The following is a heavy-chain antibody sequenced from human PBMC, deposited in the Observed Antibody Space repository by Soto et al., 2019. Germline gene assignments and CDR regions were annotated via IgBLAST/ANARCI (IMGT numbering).Heavy chain of an antibody. CDR2: MNPGSGDT. CDR3: ATMANFGALNWFDP. CDR1: GYTFTNND. Sequence: GASVKVSCKASGYTFTNNDVSWVRQATGQGLEWMGWMNPGSGDTGYAQKFQGRVTMTRDISIATAYMELSSLRSDDTAIYYCATMANFGALNWFDPWGQGTLVTVSS. J-gene: IGHJ5*02. D-gene: IGHD2-15*01. V-gene: IGHV1-8*01.